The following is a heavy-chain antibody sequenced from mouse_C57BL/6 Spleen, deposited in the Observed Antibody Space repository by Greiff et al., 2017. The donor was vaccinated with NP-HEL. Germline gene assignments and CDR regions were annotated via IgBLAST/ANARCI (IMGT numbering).Heavy chain of an antibody. V-gene: IGHV1-55*01. J-gene: IGHJ4*01. CDR1: GYTFTSYW. CDR3: ARGGHYYGSSPYAMDY. CDR2: IYPGSGST. D-gene: IGHD1-1*01. Sequence: VQLQQPGAELVKPGASVKMSCKASGYTFTSYWITWVKQRPGQGLEWIGDIYPGSGSTNYNEKFKSKATLTVDTSSSTAYMQLSSLTSEDSAVYYCARGGHYYGSSPYAMDYWGQGTSVTVSS.